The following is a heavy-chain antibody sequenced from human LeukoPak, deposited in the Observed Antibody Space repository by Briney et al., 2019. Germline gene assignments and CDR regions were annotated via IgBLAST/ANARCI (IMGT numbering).Heavy chain of an antibody. V-gene: IGHV3-21*01. Sequence: GGSLRLSCAASGFTFSSYSMNWVRQAPGKGLEWVSSISSSSYIYYADSVKGRFTISRDNAKNSLYLQMNSLRAEDTAVYYCARDAPGYCGGDCYPGGRFDPWGQGTLVTVSS. D-gene: IGHD2-21*02. CDR3: ARDAPGYCGGDCYPGGRFDP. CDR1: GFTFSSYS. J-gene: IGHJ5*02. CDR2: ISSSSYI.